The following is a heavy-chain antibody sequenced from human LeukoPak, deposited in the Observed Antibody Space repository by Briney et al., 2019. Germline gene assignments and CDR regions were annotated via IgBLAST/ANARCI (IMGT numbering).Heavy chain of an antibody. CDR2: IDYSGST. D-gene: IGHD6-19*01. Sequence: SATLSLTCTVSGGSISSSSYYWARIRQPPWKGLEWIGRIDYSGSTYYNLSLKSRVTISVDTSKNQFPLKLSSVTAADTAVYYCATILRRGDRNSSGWQFDYWGQGTLVTVSS. J-gene: IGHJ4*02. CDR1: GGSISSSSYY. CDR3: ATILRRGDRNSSGWQFDY. V-gene: IGHV4-39*01.